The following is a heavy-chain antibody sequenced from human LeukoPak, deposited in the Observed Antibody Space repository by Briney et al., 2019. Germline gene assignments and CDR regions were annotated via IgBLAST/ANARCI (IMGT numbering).Heavy chain of an antibody. CDR2: MYSSGST. V-gene: IGHV4-39*01. Sequence: SETLSLTCTVSGGSISSSSYYWGWIRQPPGKGLEWIGSMYSSGSTYYNPSLKSRVTISVDTSKNQFSLKLSSVTAADTAVYYCARHMDQGYGDRRTNYFDYWGQGTLVTVSS. J-gene: IGHJ4*02. D-gene: IGHD4-17*01. CDR3: ARHMDQGYGDRRTNYFDY. CDR1: GGSISSSSYY.